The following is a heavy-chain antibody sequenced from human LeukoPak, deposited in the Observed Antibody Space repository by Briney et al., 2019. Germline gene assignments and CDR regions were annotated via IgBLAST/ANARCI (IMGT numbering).Heavy chain of an antibody. V-gene: IGHV3-7*01. CDR2: IKQDGSEK. CDR1: GFTFSSHW. CDR3: ARVEIRLGYYYDSSGYSGAFDI. D-gene: IGHD3-22*01. J-gene: IGHJ3*02. Sequence: GGSLRLSCVASGFTFSSHWMSWVRQAPGKGLEWVANIKQDGSEKYYVDSVKGRFTISRDNAKNSLYLQMNSLRAEDTAVYYCARVEIRLGYYYDSSGYSGAFDIWGQGTMVTVSS.